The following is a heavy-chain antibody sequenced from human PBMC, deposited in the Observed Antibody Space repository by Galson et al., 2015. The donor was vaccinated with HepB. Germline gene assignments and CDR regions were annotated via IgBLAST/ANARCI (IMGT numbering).Heavy chain of an antibody. J-gene: IGHJ4*02. Sequence: SLRLSCAASGFTFSDYYMSWVRQAPGKGLEWVSTISGSGDSAYYADSVKGRFTISRDNSRNTLYLQMNSLRAEDTAVYYCAKGGAARHFLYVDFWGQGTLVTVSS. CDR1: GFTFSDYY. CDR3: AKGGAARHFLYVDF. CDR2: ISGSGDSA. D-gene: IGHD6-6*01. V-gene: IGHV3-23*01.